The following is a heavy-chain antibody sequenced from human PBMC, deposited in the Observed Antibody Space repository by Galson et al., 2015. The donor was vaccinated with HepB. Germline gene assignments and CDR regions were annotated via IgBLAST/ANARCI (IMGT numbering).Heavy chain of an antibody. V-gene: IGHV3-74*01. CDR3: ARDSSSSWDSGPWFDP. CDR1: GFTFSSYA. D-gene: IGHD6-13*01. CDR2: INSDGSST. Sequence: SLRLSCAASGFTFSSYAMSWVRQAPGKGLVWVSRINSDGSSTSYADSVKGRFTISRDNAKNTLYLQMNSLRAEDTAVYYCARDSSSSWDSGPWFDPWGQGTLVTVSS. J-gene: IGHJ5*02.